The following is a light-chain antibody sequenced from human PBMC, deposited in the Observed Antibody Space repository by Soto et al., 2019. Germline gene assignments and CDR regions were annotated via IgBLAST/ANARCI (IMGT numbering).Light chain of an antibody. V-gene: IGKV1-39*01. Sequence: IQMTQSPSSLSAAVGDRVTITCRASQSISRYLNWYQQKPGKAPKLLIYDASSLESGIPSRFSGSGSGTEFTLTINSLEPEDSAVYYCQQRSNWPSITFGQGTRLEIK. CDR1: QSISRY. CDR2: DAS. CDR3: QQRSNWPSIT. J-gene: IGKJ5*01.